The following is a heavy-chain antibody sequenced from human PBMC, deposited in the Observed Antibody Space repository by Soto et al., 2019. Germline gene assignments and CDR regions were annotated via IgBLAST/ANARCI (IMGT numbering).Heavy chain of an antibody. CDR2: IYHSGTT. V-gene: IGHV4-30-4*01. Sequence: PSETLSLTCTVSGGSISSGDYYWSWIRQPPGKGLEWIGYIYHSGTTYFNPSLKSRVTISVDTSQNQVSLKLSSVTAADTAVYYCARGRMTTVTKFDYWGQGTLVTVSS. D-gene: IGHD4-17*01. J-gene: IGHJ4*02. CDR1: GGSISSGDYY. CDR3: ARGRMTTVTKFDY.